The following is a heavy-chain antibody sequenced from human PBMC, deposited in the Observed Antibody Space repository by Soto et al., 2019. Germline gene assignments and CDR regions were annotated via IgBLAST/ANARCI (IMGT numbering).Heavy chain of an antibody. CDR1: GFTFSSYD. CDR3: ARAMGYYDSSGYYNWYFDL. D-gene: IGHD3-22*01. J-gene: IGHJ2*01. V-gene: IGHV3-13*04. CDR2: IGTAGDT. Sequence: EVQLVESGGGLVQPGGSLRLSCAASGFTFSSYDMHWVRQATGKGLEWVSAIGTAGDTYYPGSVKGRFTISRENAKNSLYLQMNSLRAGDTAVYYCARAMGYYDSSGYYNWYFDLWGRGTLVTVSS.